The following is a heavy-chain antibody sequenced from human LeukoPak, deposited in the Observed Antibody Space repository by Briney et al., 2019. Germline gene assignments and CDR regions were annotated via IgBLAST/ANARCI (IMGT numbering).Heavy chain of an antibody. Sequence: PSETLSLTCTVSGGSISSYYWSWIRQPPGKGLEWIGYIYYSGSTNYNPSLKSRVTISVDTSKNQFSLKLSSVTAADTAVYYCAGLGVTQQYYYGMDVWGQGTTVTVSS. CDR3: AGLGVTQQYYYGMDV. CDR2: IYYSGST. J-gene: IGHJ6*02. D-gene: IGHD3-3*01. V-gene: IGHV4-59*08. CDR1: GGSISSYY.